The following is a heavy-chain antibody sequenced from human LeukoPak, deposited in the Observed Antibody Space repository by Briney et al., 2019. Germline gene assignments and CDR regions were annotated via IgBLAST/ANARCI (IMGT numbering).Heavy chain of an antibody. CDR1: GGSISSYY. Sequence: SETLSLTCTVSGGSISSYYWSWIRQPAGKGLEWVGRIYTSGSTNYNPSLKSRVTMSVDTSKSQFSLKLSSVTAADTAVYYCARSTPGLLPAPFDYWGQGILVTVSS. V-gene: IGHV4-4*07. D-gene: IGHD3-22*01. J-gene: IGHJ4*02. CDR2: IYTSGST. CDR3: ARSTPGLLPAPFDY.